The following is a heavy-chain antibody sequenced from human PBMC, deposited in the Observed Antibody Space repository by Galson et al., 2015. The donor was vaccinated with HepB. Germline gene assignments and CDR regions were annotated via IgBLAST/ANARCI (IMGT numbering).Heavy chain of an antibody. D-gene: IGHD2-15*01. CDR1: GYTFTRYG. CDR2: ISAYNGDT. CDR3: ARGLRDSRYYFYMDV. V-gene: IGHV1-18*01. J-gene: IGHJ6*03. Sequence: SVKVSCKASGYTFTRYGISWVRQAPGQGLEWIGGISAYNGDTNYAQKLQDRVTMTTATSTRTTYMELRSLRSDDTAVYYCARGLRDSRYYFYMDVWGKGTTVTVTS.